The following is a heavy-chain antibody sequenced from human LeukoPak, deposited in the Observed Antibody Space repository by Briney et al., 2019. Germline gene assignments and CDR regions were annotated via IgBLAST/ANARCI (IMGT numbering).Heavy chain of an antibody. D-gene: IGHD6-19*01. J-gene: IGHJ4*02. Sequence: ASVKVSCKASGYTFTSYYMHWVRQAPGQGLEWMGIINPSGGSTSYAQKFQGRVTMTRDTSTSAVYMELSSLRSEDTAVYYCARAEGSGWYRRYFDYWGQGTLVTVSS. CDR3: ARAEGSGWYRRYFDY. CDR2: INPSGGST. CDR1: GYTFTSYY. V-gene: IGHV1-46*01.